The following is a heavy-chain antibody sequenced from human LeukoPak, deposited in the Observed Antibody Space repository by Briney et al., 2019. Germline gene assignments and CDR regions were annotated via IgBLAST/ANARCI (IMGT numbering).Heavy chain of an antibody. CDR2: IYYSEIT. D-gene: IGHD1-26*01. CDR3: ARYSGMGYSPGTYYNS. CDR1: GASISGSSHYF. V-gene: IGHV4-39*01. Sequence: PSETLSLTCTVSGASISGSSHYFWGWIRQTPGKGLEWIGSIYYSEITYYTPSLKSRLTISVDTSRNQFSLKLSSVSAADTAVYYCARYSGMGYSPGTYYNSWGQGTRVTLSS. J-gene: IGHJ4*02.